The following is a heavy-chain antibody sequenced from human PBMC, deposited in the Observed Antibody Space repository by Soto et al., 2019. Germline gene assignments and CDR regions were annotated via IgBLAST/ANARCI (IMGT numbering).Heavy chain of an antibody. CDR3: ARLFDTSGWYDY. CDR2: IYPGDSDT. CDR1: GYSFTSYW. V-gene: IGHV5-51*01. Sequence: GESLKISCKGSGYSFTSYWIGWVRQMPGRGLERMGIIYPGDSDTRYSPSFQGQVTISADKSITTTYLQWSSLKASDTAIYYCARLFDTSGWYDYWGQGTLVTVSS. D-gene: IGHD6-19*01. J-gene: IGHJ4*02.